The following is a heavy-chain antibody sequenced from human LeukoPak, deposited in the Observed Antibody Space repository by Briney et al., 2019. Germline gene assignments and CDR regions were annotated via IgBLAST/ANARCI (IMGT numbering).Heavy chain of an antibody. D-gene: IGHD4-11*01. Sequence: GGSLRLSCAATGFTYIHYGMHSVRQAPGKGLAWVAVIWSDGTNKYYGDSVKGRFTISRVDSENTVYLQMNSLRPEDTGVYYCAKDAQRGFDYSNSLEYWGQGTPVTVST. CDR1: GFTYIHYG. J-gene: IGHJ4*02. CDR3: AKDAQRGFDYSNSLEY. V-gene: IGHV3-33*06. CDR2: IWSDGTNK.